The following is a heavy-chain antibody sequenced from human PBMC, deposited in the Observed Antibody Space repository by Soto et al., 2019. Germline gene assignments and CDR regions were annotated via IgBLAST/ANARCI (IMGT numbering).Heavy chain of an antibody. D-gene: IGHD6-19*01. CDR3: ARSPWGVAGTDY. J-gene: IGHJ4*02. CDR1: GFTFSSFW. Sequence: EVQVVESGGGLVQPGGSLRLSCAASGFTFSSFWMSWVRQAPGKGLEWVANIKPAGSEKYYVDSVKGRFTISRDDATNSLYLQMNSLRAEDTAVYYCARSPWGVAGTDYWGQGTLVTVSS. V-gene: IGHV3-7*01. CDR2: IKPAGSEK.